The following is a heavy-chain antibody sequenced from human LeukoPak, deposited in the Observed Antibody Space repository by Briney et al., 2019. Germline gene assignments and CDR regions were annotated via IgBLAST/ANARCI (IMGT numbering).Heavy chain of an antibody. V-gene: IGHV4-59*01. J-gene: IGHJ6*02. D-gene: IGHD3-10*01. CDR3: ARDFATMVRGVIYYYGMDV. CDR1: GGSISSDY. Sequence: SETLSLTCTVSGGSISSDYWSWIRQPPGKGLEWIGYIYYGGNTNYNPSLKSRVTISVDTSKNQFSLKLSSVTAADTAVYYCARDFATMVRGVIYYYGMDVWGQGTTVTVAS. CDR2: IYYGGNT.